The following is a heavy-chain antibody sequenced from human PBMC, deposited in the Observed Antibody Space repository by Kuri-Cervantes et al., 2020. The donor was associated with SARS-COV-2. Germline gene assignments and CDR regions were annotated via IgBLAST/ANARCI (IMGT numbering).Heavy chain of an antibody. CDR2: ISGSSEYI. Sequence: GESLKISCTASGFTISSYTLTWVRQAPGKGLEWVSSISGSSEYIYYADSVKGRFTISRDNAKNSLYLQMNSLRDEDTAVYYCARESRDAYNLGSFDLWGRGTLVTVSS. CDR1: GFTISSYT. J-gene: IGHJ2*01. D-gene: IGHD5-24*01. V-gene: IGHV3-21*01. CDR3: ARESRDAYNLGSFDL.